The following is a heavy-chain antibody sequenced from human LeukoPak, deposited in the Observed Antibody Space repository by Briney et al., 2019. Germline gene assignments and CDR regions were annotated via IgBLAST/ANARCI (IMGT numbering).Heavy chain of an antibody. CDR3: ARDGSSVAGSILSFDY. CDR2: ISSSGSTI. V-gene: IGHV3-48*03. CDR1: GFTFSSYE. D-gene: IGHD6-19*01. Sequence: GGSLRLSCAASGFTFSSYEMNWVRQAPGKGLEWVSYISSSGSTIYYADSVKGRFTISRDNAKNSMYLQMNSLRAEDTAVYYCARDGSSVAGSILSFDYWGQGTLVTVSS. J-gene: IGHJ4*02.